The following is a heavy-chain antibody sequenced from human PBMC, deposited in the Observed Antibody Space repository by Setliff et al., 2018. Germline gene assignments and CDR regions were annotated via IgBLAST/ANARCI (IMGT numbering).Heavy chain of an antibody. CDR2: IIPISGGA. J-gene: IGHJ3*02. Sequence: GASVKVSCKVSGGSFSSYAISWVRQAPGQGPEWPGRIIPISGGANYAQKFQGRVTLTRGASITTTYMVLNSLRSDDTAVYYCARDLNRWFGELAFDIWGQGTMVTVSS. CDR1: GGSFSSYA. CDR3: ARDLNRWFGELAFDI. D-gene: IGHD3-10*01. V-gene: IGHV1-2*02.